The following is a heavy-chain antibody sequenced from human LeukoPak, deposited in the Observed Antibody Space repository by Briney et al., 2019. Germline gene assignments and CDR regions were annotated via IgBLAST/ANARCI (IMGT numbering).Heavy chain of an antibody. J-gene: IGHJ4*02. D-gene: IGHD1-26*01. Sequence: GESLKIPCKGSGYNFSTSWIGWVRQMPGKGLEWMGVIYPGDSDTIYSPSFQGQVTLSADKSISTAYLQWNTLKASDTATYYCAKHPSGNSYLPLDCWGQGTLVTVSS. CDR2: IYPGDSDT. CDR3: AKHPSGNSYLPLDC. CDR1: GYNFSTSW. V-gene: IGHV5-51*01.